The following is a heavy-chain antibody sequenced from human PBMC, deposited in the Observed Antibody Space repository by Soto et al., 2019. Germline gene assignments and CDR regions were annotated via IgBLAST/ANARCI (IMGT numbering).Heavy chain of an antibody. D-gene: IGHD6-13*01. V-gene: IGHV4-31*03. CDR3: ARDAIAATTRGFDY. Sequence: SETLSLTCTVSGGSISSGGYYWSWIRQHPGKGLEWIGYIYYSGSTYYNPSLKSRVTISVDTSKNQFSLKLSSVTAADTAVYYCARDAIAATTRGFDYWGQGTLVTVSS. CDR1: GGSISSGGYY. CDR2: IYYSGST. J-gene: IGHJ4*02.